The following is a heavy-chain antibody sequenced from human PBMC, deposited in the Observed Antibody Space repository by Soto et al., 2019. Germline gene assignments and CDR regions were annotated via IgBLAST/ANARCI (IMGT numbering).Heavy chain of an antibody. J-gene: IGHJ6*02. Sequence: GGSLRLSCAASGFTFSSYGMHWVRQAPGKGLEWVAVISYDGSNKYYADSVKGRFTISRDNSKNTLYLQMNSLRAEDTAVYYCAKDFGGSYYSLSSFYYYYYYGMDVWGQGTTVTVSS. V-gene: IGHV3-30*18. CDR1: GFTFSSYG. CDR3: AKDFGGSYYSLSSFYYYYYYGMDV. CDR2: ISYDGSNK. D-gene: IGHD1-26*01.